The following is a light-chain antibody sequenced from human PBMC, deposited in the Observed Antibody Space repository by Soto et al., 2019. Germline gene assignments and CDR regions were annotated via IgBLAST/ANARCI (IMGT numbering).Light chain of an antibody. Sequence: QSALTQPRSVSGSPGQSVTIACSGTSSDVGGYEYVSWYQQHPGKAPRLLIYHVGQRPSGVPDRFSGSKSGTTAYLTISGLHADDEDEYFCSSYTAGRTFVFGGGTQLTV. CDR1: SSDVGGYEY. V-gene: IGLV2-11*01. J-gene: IGLJ2*01. CDR3: SSYTAGRTFV. CDR2: HVG.